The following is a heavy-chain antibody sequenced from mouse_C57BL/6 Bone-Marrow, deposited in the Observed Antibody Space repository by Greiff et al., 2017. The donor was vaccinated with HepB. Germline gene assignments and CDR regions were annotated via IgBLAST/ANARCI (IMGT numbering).Heavy chain of an antibody. V-gene: IGHV1-5*01. CDR2: IYPGNSDT. Sequence: EVQLQQSGTVLARPGASVKMSCKTSGYTFTSYWMHWVKQRPGQGLEWIGAIYPGNSDTSYNQKFKGKAKLTAVTSASTAYMELSSLTNEDSAVYYCTRFELTGTRWLAYWGQGTLVTVSA. CDR1: GYTFTSYW. J-gene: IGHJ3*01. D-gene: IGHD4-1*01. CDR3: TRFELTGTRWLAY.